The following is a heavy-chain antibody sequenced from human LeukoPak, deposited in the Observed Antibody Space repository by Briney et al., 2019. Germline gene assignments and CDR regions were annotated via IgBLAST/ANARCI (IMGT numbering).Heavy chain of an antibody. CDR2: IYYSGST. D-gene: IGHD2/OR15-2a*01. CDR1: GGSITNYY. Sequence: PSETLSLTCTVSGGSITNYYWSWIRRPPGKGLEWIGYIYYSGSTNYNPPLKSRVTISVETSKNQFSLRLRSVTAADTAVYYCARHIPGNPYFDYWGQGTLVTVSS. V-gene: IGHV4-59*08. J-gene: IGHJ4*02. CDR3: ARHIPGNPYFDY.